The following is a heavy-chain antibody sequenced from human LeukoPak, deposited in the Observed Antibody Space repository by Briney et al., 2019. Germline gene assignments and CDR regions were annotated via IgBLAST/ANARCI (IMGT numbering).Heavy chain of an antibody. V-gene: IGHV3-30-3*01. Sequence: PGRSLRLSCVASGFTFNDYAMHWVRQAPGKGLEWVAVISYDGSNKYYADSVKGRFTISRDNSKNTLYLQMNSLRAEDTAVYYCARDSSGYFDYWGQGTLVTVSS. J-gene: IGHJ4*02. CDR2: ISYDGSNK. CDR1: GFTFNDYA. CDR3: ARDSSGYFDY. D-gene: IGHD6-19*01.